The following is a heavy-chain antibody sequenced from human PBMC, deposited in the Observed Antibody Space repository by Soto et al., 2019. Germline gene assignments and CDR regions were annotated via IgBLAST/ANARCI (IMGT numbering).Heavy chain of an antibody. V-gene: IGHV3-23*01. D-gene: IGHD2-15*01. CDR1: GFTLTAYA. CDR2: TTGGAGLT. CDR3: ARVDRGSVARPTRLDP. J-gene: IGHJ5*02. Sequence: EVQLLESGGGLVQPGGSLRLSCTASGFTLTAYAINWVRRAPGKGLEWVSATTGGAGLTYYADSVKSQFSVSSDTPGNSRYLQLSSLTPEETAIYYCARVDRGSVARPTRLDPLGQGTLVTVSS.